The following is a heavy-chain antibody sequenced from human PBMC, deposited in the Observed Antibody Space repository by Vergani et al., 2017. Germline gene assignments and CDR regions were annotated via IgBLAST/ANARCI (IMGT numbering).Heavy chain of an antibody. Sequence: QVQLQESGPGLVKPSQTLSLTCTVSGGSISSGSYYWSWIRQPAGKGLEWIGRIYTSGSTNYNPSLKSRVTISVDTSKNQFSLQLTSVTAADTAVYYCARGPSVVQGHDIYYYSYFMDVWGKGTTVTVSS. V-gene: IGHV4-61*02. CDR3: ARGPSVVQGHDIYYYSYFMDV. CDR1: GGSISSGSYY. D-gene: IGHD2-15*01. J-gene: IGHJ6*03. CDR2: IYTSGST.